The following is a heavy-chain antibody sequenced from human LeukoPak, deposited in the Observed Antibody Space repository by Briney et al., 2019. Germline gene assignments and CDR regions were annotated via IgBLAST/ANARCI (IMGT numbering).Heavy chain of an antibody. CDR2: INHNGNVN. CDR1: GFTFSSYW. J-gene: IGHJ6*02. CDR3: ARGGGLDV. Sequence: GGSLRLSCAASGFTFSSYWMNWARQALGKGLEWVASINHNGNVNYYVDSVKGRFTISRDNAKNSLYLQMSNLRAEDTAVYFCARGGGLDVWGQGATVTVSS. D-gene: IGHD3-16*01. V-gene: IGHV3-7*03.